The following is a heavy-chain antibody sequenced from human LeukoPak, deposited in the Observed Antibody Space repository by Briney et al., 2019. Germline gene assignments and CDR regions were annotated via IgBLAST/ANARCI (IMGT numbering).Heavy chain of an antibody. CDR3: ARIGIYSGSYVNY. CDR2: IYYSGST. D-gene: IGHD1-26*01. CDR1: GGSISSYY. V-gene: IGHV4-59*01. Sequence: PSETLSLTCTVSGGSISSYYWSWIRQPPGKGLEWIGYIYYSGSTNYNPSLKSRVTISVDTSKNQFSLKLSSVTAADTAVYYCARIGIYSGSYVNYWGQGTLVTVPS. J-gene: IGHJ4*02.